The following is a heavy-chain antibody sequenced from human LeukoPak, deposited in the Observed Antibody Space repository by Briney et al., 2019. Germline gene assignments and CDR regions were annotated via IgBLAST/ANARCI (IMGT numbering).Heavy chain of an antibody. CDR2: ISASGGTT. D-gene: IGHD6-13*01. CDR3: AKLQQQLVLYYYYMDV. CDR1: GFTFSSCA. Sequence: PGGSLRLSCAASGFTFSSCAMSWVRQAPGKGLEWVSGISASGGTTYYADSVKGRFTISRDNSKNTLVLQLNSLRAEDTAVYYCAKLQQQLVLYYYYMDVWGKGTTVTVSS. J-gene: IGHJ6*03. V-gene: IGHV3-23*01.